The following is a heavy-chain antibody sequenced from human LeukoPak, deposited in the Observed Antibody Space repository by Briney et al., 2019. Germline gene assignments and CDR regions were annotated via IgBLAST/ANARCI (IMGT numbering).Heavy chain of an antibody. CDR1: GFTFSDYA. CDR2: LSSSSITI. CDR3: ARYGSRRAFDI. D-gene: IGHD3-10*01. Sequence: GGSLRLSCAASGFTFSDYAMSWVRQAPGKGLEWLSYLSSSSITIYHADSVQGRFTISRDNAENSLHLQMNSLRAEDTAVYYCARYGSRRAFDIWGQGTMVTVSS. J-gene: IGHJ3*02. V-gene: IGHV3-48*01.